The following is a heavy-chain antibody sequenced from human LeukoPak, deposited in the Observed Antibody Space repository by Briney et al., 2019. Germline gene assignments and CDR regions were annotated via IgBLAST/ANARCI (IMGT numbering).Heavy chain of an antibody. J-gene: IGHJ3*02. D-gene: IGHD2-2*01. CDR3: ARDHGCSSTSCHDAFDI. CDR1: GFTFSSYW. CDR2: IKQDGSEK. Sequence: QSGGSLRLSCAASGFTFSSYWMRWVRQAPGKGVEWVANIKQDGSEKYYVDSVKGRFTISRDNAKNSLYLQMNGLRAEDTAVYYCARDHGCSSTSCHDAFDIWGQGTMVTVSS. V-gene: IGHV3-7*01.